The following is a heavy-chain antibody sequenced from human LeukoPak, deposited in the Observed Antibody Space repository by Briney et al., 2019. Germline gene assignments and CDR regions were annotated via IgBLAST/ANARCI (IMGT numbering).Heavy chain of an antibody. V-gene: IGHV2-5*02. D-gene: IGHD2-8*01. J-gene: IGHJ4*02. CDR3: AHSIALYCTNGVCYRQTGYYYDY. Sequence: SGPTLIHPSRPLTLTCTFSGFSLSTSGVGVGWIRHPPEKDLEWLALSYWDDDKRYNPSLKSRLTITKETSKNQVVLTMTNMVPVDTATYSCAHSIALYCTNGVCYRQTGYYYDYWGQGTLVTVSS. CDR2: SYWDDDK. CDR1: GFSLSTSGVG.